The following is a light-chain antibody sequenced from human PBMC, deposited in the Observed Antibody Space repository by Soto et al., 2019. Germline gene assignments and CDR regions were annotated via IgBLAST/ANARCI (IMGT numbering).Light chain of an antibody. CDR3: QQYGSAQYT. Sequence: EIVLTQSPGTLSLSPGERATLSCRASQSVNNNYLAWYQQKPGQAPRLLIYAASSRDTGIPDRFSGSGSGTDVTLTISRLEPEDFAVYYCQQYGSAQYTFGQGTKLEIK. J-gene: IGKJ2*01. CDR2: AAS. V-gene: IGKV3-20*01. CDR1: QSVNNNY.